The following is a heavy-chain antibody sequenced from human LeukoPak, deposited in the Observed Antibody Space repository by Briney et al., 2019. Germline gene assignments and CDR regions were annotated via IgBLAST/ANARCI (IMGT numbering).Heavy chain of an antibody. V-gene: IGHV4-4*07. J-gene: IGHJ3*01. D-gene: IGHD3-22*01. Sequence: SETLSLTCTVSGGSIGGYYWNWIRQPAGKGLEYIGRMYTSGSTNYNPSLRSRVTISVDTSKSQFSLKLTSVTSADTAVYSCARLLDNDISGDPDTFDVWGQGTTVIVSS. CDR1: GGSIGGYY. CDR2: MYTSGST. CDR3: ARLLDNDISGDPDTFDV.